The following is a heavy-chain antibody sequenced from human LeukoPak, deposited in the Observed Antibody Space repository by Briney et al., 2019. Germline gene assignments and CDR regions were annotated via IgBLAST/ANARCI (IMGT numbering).Heavy chain of an antibody. J-gene: IGHJ4*02. V-gene: IGHV1-69*04. Sequence: SVKVSCKASGGTFSSYAISWVRQAPGQGLEWMGRIIPILGIANYAQKFQGGVTITADKSTSTAYMELSSLRSEDTAVYYCARDLRYYDSSGYYSAFDYWGQGTLVTVSS. CDR1: GGTFSSYA. CDR3: ARDLRYYDSSGYYSAFDY. D-gene: IGHD3-22*01. CDR2: IIPILGIA.